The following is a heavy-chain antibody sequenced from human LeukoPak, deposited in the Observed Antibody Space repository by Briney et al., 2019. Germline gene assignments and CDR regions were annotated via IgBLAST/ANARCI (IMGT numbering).Heavy chain of an antibody. CDR1: GFTVSSNY. Sequence: GESLKISCAASGFTVSSNYMSWVRQAPGKGLEWVSILYSGSSTYYADSVKGRFTISRDTSRNTLYLQMNSLRAEDTAIYYCARARTYSSGWWYYFDYWGQGTLVTVSS. D-gene: IGHD6-19*01. J-gene: IGHJ4*02. CDR2: LYSGSST. CDR3: ARARTYSSGWWYYFDY. V-gene: IGHV3-66*01.